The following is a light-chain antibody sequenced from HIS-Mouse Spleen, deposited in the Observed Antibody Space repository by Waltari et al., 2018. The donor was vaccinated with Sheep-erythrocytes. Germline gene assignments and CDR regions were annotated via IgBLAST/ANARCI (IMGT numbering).Light chain of an antibody. J-gene: IGKJ3*01. V-gene: IGKV3-20*01. CDR2: GAS. CDR3: QQYGSSRQQTFT. CDR1: QSVSSSY. Sequence: EIVLTQSPGTLSLSPGQRATLSCRASQSVSSSYLAWYQQKPGQAPRLLIYGASSRATGIPDRFSGSGSGTDFTLTISRLEPEDFAVYYCQQYGSSRQQTFTFGPGTKVEIK.